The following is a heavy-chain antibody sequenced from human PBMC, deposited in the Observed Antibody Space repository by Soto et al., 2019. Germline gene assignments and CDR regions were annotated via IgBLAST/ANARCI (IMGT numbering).Heavy chain of an antibody. D-gene: IGHD6-6*01. Sequence: GSLRLSCAASGFTFSSYAMRWVRQAPVKGLEWVSAISGSGGSTYYADSVKGRFTISRDNSKNTLYLQMNSLRAEDTAVYYCAREKYSSSSAYYYGMDVWGQGTTVTVSS. CDR3: AREKYSSSSAYYYGMDV. J-gene: IGHJ6*02. CDR2: ISGSGGST. V-gene: IGHV3-23*01. CDR1: GFTFSSYA.